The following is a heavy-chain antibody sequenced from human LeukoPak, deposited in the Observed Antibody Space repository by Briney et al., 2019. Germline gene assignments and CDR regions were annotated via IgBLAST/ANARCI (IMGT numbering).Heavy chain of an antibody. CDR2: INPSGGST. CDR3: ARDFGPPSAQLQEIDY. J-gene: IGHJ4*02. D-gene: IGHD2-2*01. V-gene: IGHV1-46*01. Sequence: ASVKVSCKASGYTFTSYYMHWVRQAPGQGLEWMGIINPSGGSTSYAQKFQGRVTMTRDTSTSTVYMELSSLRSEDTAVYYCARDFGPPSAQLQEIDYWGQGTLVTVS. CDR1: GYTFTSYY.